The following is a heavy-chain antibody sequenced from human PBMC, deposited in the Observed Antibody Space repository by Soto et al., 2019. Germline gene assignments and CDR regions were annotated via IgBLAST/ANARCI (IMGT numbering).Heavy chain of an antibody. Sequence: QVQVVQSGVEVRRPGSSVKVSCKASGDTFKNCVISWVRQAPGQGLEWMWGIIPLFGTTAFAQRFQGRLTNTTDESTTTAYMELSRLRSEDTATYYCAGELGLVKLSVVWGQGTTVIVSS. D-gene: IGHD7-27*01. V-gene: IGHV1-69*01. J-gene: IGHJ6*02. CDR1: GDTFKNCV. CDR3: AGELGLVKLSVV. CDR2: IIPLFGTT.